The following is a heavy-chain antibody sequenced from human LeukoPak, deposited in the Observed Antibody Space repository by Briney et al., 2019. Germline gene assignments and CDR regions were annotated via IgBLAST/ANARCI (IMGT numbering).Heavy chain of an antibody. J-gene: IGHJ6*02. CDR3: ERDRGYPPDV. CDR1: GLIISDQY. D-gene: IGHD1-1*01. Sequence: GGSLRLSCAASGLIISDQYMSWVRQAPGKGLEWVSIIQSGGNIYYADSVKGRFTISRDNSKNTVYLQMNSLRAEDTAVYYCERDRGYPPDVGGQGTTVTVSS. V-gene: IGHV3-53*01. CDR2: IQSGGNI.